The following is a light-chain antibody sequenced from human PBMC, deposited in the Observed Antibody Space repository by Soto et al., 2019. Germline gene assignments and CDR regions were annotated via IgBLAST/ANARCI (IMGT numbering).Light chain of an antibody. CDR1: QSVSSSY. J-gene: IGKJ1*01. V-gene: IGKV3-20*01. CDR2: GAS. Sequence: SLGTLSLSKRERATLSCRASQSVSSSYLAWYQQKPGQAPRLLIYGASSRATGIPDRFSGSGSGTDFTLTISRLEPEDFAVYYCQQYGSSPKTFGQGSIVDI. CDR3: QQYGSSPKT.